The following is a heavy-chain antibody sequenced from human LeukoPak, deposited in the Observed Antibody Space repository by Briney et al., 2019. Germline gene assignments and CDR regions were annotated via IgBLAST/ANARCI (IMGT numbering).Heavy chain of an antibody. V-gene: IGHV3-74*01. CDR3: VYSGNYRFDY. J-gene: IGHJ4*02. D-gene: IGHD1-26*01. CDR2: INEDGTYT. Sequence: PGGSLRLSCVGSGFSRRYWMHWVRQVPGKGLVWVSRINEDGTYTTYADSVKGRSTISRDNAKNTLYLQMNSLRAEDTAVYYCVYSGNYRFDYWGQGTLVTVSS. CDR1: GFSRRYW.